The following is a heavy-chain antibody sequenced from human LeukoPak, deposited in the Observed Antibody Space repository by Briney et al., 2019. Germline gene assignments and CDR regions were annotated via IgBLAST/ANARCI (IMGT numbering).Heavy chain of an antibody. Sequence: SETLSLTCAVYGGSFSGYYWSWIRQPPGKGLEWIGEINHSGSTNYNPSLKSRVTISVDTSKNQFSLKLSSVTAADTAVSYCARGAGGLAGRWGQGTLVTVSS. D-gene: IGHD2-15*01. CDR2: INHSGST. J-gene: IGHJ4*02. CDR1: GGSFSGYY. V-gene: IGHV4-34*01. CDR3: ARGAGGLAGR.